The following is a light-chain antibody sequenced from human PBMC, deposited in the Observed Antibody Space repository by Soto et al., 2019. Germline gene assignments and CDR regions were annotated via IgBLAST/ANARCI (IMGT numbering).Light chain of an antibody. Sequence: QSWLTQPRPGSGSPGPPVTLSCTGTRSDVGGYNYVSWYQQHPGKAPKLMIYDVSKRPSGVPDRFSGSKSGNTASLTISGLQAEDEADFYCCSFAGGYTYVFGPGTKVTVL. CDR3: CSFAGGYTYV. V-gene: IGLV2-11*01. J-gene: IGLJ1*01. CDR2: DVS. CDR1: RSDVGGYNY.